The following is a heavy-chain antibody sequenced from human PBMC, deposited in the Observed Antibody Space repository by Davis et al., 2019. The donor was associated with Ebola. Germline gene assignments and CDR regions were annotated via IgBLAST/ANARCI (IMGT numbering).Heavy chain of an antibody. CDR2: VSHSEREK. CDR1: GFTFSNYA. V-gene: IGHV3-30*04. CDR3: ARAVFHEVLDS. Sequence: PGGSLRPSCAASGFTFSNYALHPVRQAPGKGLEWVAVVSHSEREKFYADSVKGRFTIPRDNSENTLYLRMNSLTADDTAVYFCARAVFHEVLDSWGQGTPVTVS. J-gene: IGHJ4*02. D-gene: IGHD3-3*01.